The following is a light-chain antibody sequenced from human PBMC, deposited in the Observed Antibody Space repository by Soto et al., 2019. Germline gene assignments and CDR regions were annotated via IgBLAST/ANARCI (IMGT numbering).Light chain of an antibody. J-gene: IGLJ3*02. CDR1: SSNIGSNY. CDR2: SDN. V-gene: IGLV1-47*02. CDR3: AAWDDSLSAWV. Sequence: SVLTQPPSASGTPGQRVTISCSRSSSNIGSNYVFWYQQLPGTAPKLLIYSDNQRPSGVPDRFSGSKSDTSASLAISGLRSEDEADYYCAAWDDSLSAWVFGGGTKLTVL.